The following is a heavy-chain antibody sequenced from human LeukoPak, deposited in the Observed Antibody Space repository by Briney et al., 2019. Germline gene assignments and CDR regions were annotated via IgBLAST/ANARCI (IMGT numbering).Heavy chain of an antibody. V-gene: IGHV1-18*01. CDR3: ARDDGYSGYDPSYFDY. J-gene: IGHJ4*02. CDR2: ISTYNGYT. CDR1: GYTFTSYG. D-gene: IGHD5-12*01. Sequence: GASVKVSCKASGYTFTSYGINWVRQAPGQGLEWMGWISTYNGYTNYAQNLQGRVTMTTDISTSTAYMELRSLRSDDTAVYYCARDDGYSGYDPSYFDYWGQGTLVTVSS.